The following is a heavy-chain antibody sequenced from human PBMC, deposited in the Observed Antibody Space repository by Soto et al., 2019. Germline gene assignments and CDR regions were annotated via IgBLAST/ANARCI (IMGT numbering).Heavy chain of an antibody. J-gene: IGHJ3*02. CDR2: IRRERDGGTT. CDR3: TTYPFCSGGSCYSYAFDI. CDR1: GFTFSSAW. D-gene: IGHD2-15*01. V-gene: IGHV3-15*02. Sequence: EVQLVESGGALVKPGGSLRLSCAASGFTFSSAWLSWVRQAPGKGLEWVGRIRRERDGGTTDYAAPVKGKFSISGDDSRSTLYLHMNSLKPEDTAVYFCTTYPFCSGGSCYSYAFDIWGQGTTVTVSS.